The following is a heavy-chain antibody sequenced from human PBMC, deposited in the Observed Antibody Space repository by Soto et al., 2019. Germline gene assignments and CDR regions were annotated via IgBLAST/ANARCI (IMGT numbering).Heavy chain of an antibody. V-gene: IGHV4-30-4*01. CDR2: IYYSGST. D-gene: IGHD3-22*01. Sequence: QVQLQESGPGLVTPSQTLSLTCTVSGGSISSGDYYWCWSRQPPGKGLEWIGYIYYSGSTYSNPSLKSRATIPVDTSKNQFSLKLSSVTAADTAVYYCARGIEVSSNWFDPWGQGSLVTVSS. J-gene: IGHJ5*02. CDR1: GGSISSGDYY. CDR3: ARGIEVSSNWFDP.